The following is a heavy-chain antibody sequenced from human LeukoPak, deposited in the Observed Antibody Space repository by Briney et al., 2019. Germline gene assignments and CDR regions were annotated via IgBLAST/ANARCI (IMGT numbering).Heavy chain of an antibody. CDR2: INHSGST. CDR1: GGSFSDYY. CDR3: ASCSDNCYLRYFDL. Sequence: SETLSLTCAVYGGSFSDYYWSWIRQPPGRGLEWIGEINHSGSTNYNPSLKSRVTISVDTSKNQFSLKLSSVTAADTAVYYCASCSDNCYLRYFDLWGRGALVTVSS. J-gene: IGHJ2*01. V-gene: IGHV4-34*01. D-gene: IGHD2-21*02.